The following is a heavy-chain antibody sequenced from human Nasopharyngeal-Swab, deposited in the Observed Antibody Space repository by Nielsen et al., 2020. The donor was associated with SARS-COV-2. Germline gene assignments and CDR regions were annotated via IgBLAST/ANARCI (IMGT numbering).Heavy chain of an antibody. V-gene: IGHV1-69*10. CDR1: GGTFSSYA. J-gene: IGHJ6*02. CDR2: IIPILGIA. D-gene: IGHD3-3*01. Sequence: SVKVSCKASGGTFSSYAISWVRQAPGQGLEWMGGIIPILGIANYAQKFQGRVTITADKSTSTAYMELSSLRSEDTAVYYCARDSDFWSPGYYYYYGMDVWGQGTTVTVS. CDR3: ARDSDFWSPGYYYYYGMDV.